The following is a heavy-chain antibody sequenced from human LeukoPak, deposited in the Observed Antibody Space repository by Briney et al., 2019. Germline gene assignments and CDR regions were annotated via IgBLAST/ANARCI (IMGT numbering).Heavy chain of an antibody. D-gene: IGHD3-10*01. CDR1: GYTFTGYY. V-gene: IGHV1-2*02. CDR2: INPNSGGT. Sequence: ASVKVSCKASGYTFTGYYMHWVRQAPGQGHEWMGWINPNSGGTNYAQKFQGRVTMTRDTSISTAYMELSRLRSDDTAVYYCARGLGGYYYYMDVWGKGTTVTVSS. J-gene: IGHJ6*03. CDR3: ARGLGGYYYYMDV.